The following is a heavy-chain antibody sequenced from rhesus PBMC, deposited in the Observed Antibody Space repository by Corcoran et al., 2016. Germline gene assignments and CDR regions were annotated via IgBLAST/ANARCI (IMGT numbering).Heavy chain of an antibody. CDR1: DGSINSNDW. J-gene: IGHJ6*01. D-gene: IGHD4-29*01. CDR2: ISGNRRTD. V-gene: IGHV4-92*01. CDR3: ARLKPGSSYSLDS. Sequence: QVQLQESGPGLVKPSETLSLTCAVSDGSINSNDWWTWIRQPPGKGLECVGRISGNRRTDNHNPSLKSRVTIAKATSKNQFSLKLVSVTVADTAIYYCARLKPGSSYSLDSWGQGVVVSVSS.